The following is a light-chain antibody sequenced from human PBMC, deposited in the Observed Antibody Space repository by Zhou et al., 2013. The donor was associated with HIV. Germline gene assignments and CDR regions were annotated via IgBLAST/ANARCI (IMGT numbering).Light chain of an antibody. J-gene: IGKJ4*01. CDR1: QDIRNE. CDR2: TAS. Sequence: DIQMTQSPSTLSASVGDRVTITCRASQDIRNELAWYQQKPGKAPKRLIYTASSLQSGVPSRFTGSGYGTEFTLTINSLQPDDFATYYCQQAKSLPLTFGGGTTVEI. V-gene: IGKV1-17*01. CDR3: QQAKSLPLT.